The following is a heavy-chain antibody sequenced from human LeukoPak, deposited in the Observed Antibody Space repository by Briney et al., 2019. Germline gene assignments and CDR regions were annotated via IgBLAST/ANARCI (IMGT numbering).Heavy chain of an antibody. J-gene: IGHJ4*02. CDR2: IYPGDSNT. D-gene: IGHD3-22*01. CDR1: GYSFTSYW. V-gene: IGHV5-51*01. CDR3: ARLDSGGFYYAAY. Sequence: GESLKISCMASGYSFTSYWIGWVRQMPGKGLEWMGIIYPGDSNTRYSPSFQGQVTISADKSISTAYLQWSSLKASNTAIYYCARLDSGGFYYAAYWGQGSLVTVSS.